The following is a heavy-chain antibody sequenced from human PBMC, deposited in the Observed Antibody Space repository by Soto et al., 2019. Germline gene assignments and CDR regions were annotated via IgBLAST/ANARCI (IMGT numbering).Heavy chain of an antibody. D-gene: IGHD5-12*01. CDR3: VRPGRLTDAFDI. CDR1: GYTFTSYY. Sequence: ASVKVSCKTSGYTFTSYYMHWVRQAPGQGLEWMGIINPSGGSTNYAQKFQGRVTMTRDTSTSTVYMELSSLRSEDTAVYYCVRPGRLTDAFDIWGQGTMVTVSS. J-gene: IGHJ3*02. V-gene: IGHV1-46*03. CDR2: INPSGGST.